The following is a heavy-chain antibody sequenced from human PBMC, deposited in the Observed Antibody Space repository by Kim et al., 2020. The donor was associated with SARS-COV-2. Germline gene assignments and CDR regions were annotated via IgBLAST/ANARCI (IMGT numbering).Heavy chain of an antibody. D-gene: IGHD1-20*01. V-gene: IGHV1-3*01. CDR2: INAGNGNT. Sequence: ASVKVSCKASGYAFAFTSFPLHWVRQAPGQGLEWMGWINAGNGNTKYSQKFQGRVTITRDTSATSAYLDLTSLTSEDTAVYYCARDSQVSGFDYWGQGSLVTVSS. J-gene: IGHJ4*02. CDR3: ARDSQVSGFDY. CDR1: GYAFAFTSFP.